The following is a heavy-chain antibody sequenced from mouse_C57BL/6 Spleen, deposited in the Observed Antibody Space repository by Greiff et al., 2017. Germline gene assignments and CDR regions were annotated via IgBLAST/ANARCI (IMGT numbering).Heavy chain of an antibody. Sequence: QVQLQQSGPELVKPGASVKIPCKASGYTFTSYWMHWVKQRPIQGLEWIGNIDPSDSETHYNQKFKDKATLTVDKSSSTAYMQLSSLTSEDSAVYYCARELGNFDYWGQGTTLTVSS. J-gene: IGHJ2*01. CDR2: IDPSDSET. CDR1: GYTFTSYW. CDR3: ARELGNFDY. V-gene: IGHV1-52*01. D-gene: IGHD3-3*01.